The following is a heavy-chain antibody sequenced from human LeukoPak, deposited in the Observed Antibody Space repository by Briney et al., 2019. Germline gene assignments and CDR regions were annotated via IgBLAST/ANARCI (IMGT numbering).Heavy chain of an antibody. J-gene: IGHJ4*02. Sequence: PGGSLRLSCAASGFTVGSSYMTWVRQAPGKGLEWVSLIFSGGSTYYADSVKGRFTISRDSSKNTLYLQMNSLRAEDTAVYYCARAGSMTSLDFDYWGQGTLVTVSS. CDR2: IFSGGST. CDR3: ARAGSMTSLDFDY. D-gene: IGHD2/OR15-2a*01. CDR1: GFTVGSSY. V-gene: IGHV3-53*01.